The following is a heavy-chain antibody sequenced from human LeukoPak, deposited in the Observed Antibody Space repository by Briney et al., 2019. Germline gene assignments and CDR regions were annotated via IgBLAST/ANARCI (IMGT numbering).Heavy chain of an antibody. CDR1: GFTFSSYW. V-gene: IGHV3-7*01. CDR3: ARDHILLWFGELSNFFDY. J-gene: IGHJ4*02. CDR2: MKQDGSEK. D-gene: IGHD3-10*01. Sequence: GSLRLSCAASGFTFSSYWMSWVRQAPGKGLEWVANMKQDGSEKYYVDSVKGRFTISRDNAKNSLYLQMNSLRAEGTAVYYCARDHILLWFGELSNFFDYWGQGTLVTVSS.